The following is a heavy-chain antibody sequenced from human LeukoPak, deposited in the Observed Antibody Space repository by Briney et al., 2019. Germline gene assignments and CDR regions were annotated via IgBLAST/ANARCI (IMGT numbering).Heavy chain of an antibody. V-gene: IGHV4-59*01. D-gene: IGHD6-13*01. CDR3: ARTTEAHSWLTRYYSYYMDV. CDR1: GGSISSYY. Sequence: PSETLSLTCSVSGGSISSYYWSWIRQPPGKGLEWIGSIDFSGSTKYNPSLKSRVTISIDASKNQFSLKLSSVTAADTAVYYCARTTEAHSWLTRYYSYYMDVWGKGTTVTVSS. J-gene: IGHJ6*03. CDR2: IDFSGST.